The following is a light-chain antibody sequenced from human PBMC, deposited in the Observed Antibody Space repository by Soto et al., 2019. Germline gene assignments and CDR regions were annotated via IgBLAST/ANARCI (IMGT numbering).Light chain of an antibody. Sequence: AIQMTQSPSSLSASVGDRVTITCRASQGIGNDLGWYQQKPGKAPKFLFYAASSLQSGVPSRFSGTGSGTNFTLTISSLQPEDFATYYCLQDNSYPWMFGQGTKVEIK. V-gene: IGKV1-6*01. J-gene: IGKJ1*01. CDR3: LQDNSYPWM. CDR1: QGIGND. CDR2: AAS.